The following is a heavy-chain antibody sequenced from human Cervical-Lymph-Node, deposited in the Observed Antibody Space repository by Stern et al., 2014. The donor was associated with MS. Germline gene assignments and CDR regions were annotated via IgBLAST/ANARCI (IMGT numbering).Heavy chain of an antibody. CDR2: IIPIFGTT. CDR3: ARDHCLHCSGGSCCGMDV. CDR1: GGTFSSYG. J-gene: IGHJ6*02. V-gene: IGHV1-69*01. Sequence: QVQLVQSGAEVKKPGSSVKVSCKAPGGTFSSYGISWVRQAPGKGLEWMGGIIPIFGTTNYAQKFQGRVTIIADESTTTVYMELSSLRSEDTAVYYCARDHCLHCSGGSCCGMDVWGQGTTVTVSS. D-gene: IGHD2-15*01.